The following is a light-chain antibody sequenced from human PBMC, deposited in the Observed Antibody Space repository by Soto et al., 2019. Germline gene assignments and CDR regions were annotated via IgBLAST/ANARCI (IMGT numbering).Light chain of an antibody. J-gene: IGKJ1*01. CDR1: LSISSY. Sequence: DIQMTQSPSSLSASVGDRVTITCRASLSISSYLNWFQQKPGKAPKLLINGASSVQSGVPPRFSGSRTGTYFTLTRRGLQPEDFATEHCQQTYSTPGTFGQGTKVEIK. CDR3: QQTYSTPGT. V-gene: IGKV1-39*01. CDR2: GAS.